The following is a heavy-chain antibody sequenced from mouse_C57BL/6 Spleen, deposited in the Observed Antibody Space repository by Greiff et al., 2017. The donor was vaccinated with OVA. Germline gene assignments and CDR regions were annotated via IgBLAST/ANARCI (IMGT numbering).Heavy chain of an antibody. J-gene: IGHJ4*01. CDR1: GFTFSSYA. Sequence: EVKLMESGEGLVKPGGSLKLSCAASGFTFSSYAMSWVRQTPEKRLEWVAYISSGGDYIYYADTVKGRFTISRDNARNTLYLQMSSLKSEDTAMYYCTIERGYGNYVYYAMDYWGQGTSVTVSS. D-gene: IGHD2-10*02. CDR2: ISSGGDYI. CDR3: TIERGYGNYVYYAMDY. V-gene: IGHV5-9-1*02.